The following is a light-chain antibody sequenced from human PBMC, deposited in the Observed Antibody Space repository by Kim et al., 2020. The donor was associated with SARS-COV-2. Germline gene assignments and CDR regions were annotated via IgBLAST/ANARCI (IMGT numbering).Light chain of an antibody. V-gene: IGLV1-44*01. CDR1: MSNIGANT. Sequence: RLTFYCVESMSNIGANTLNGYQHLPSRAPKFFIYNDTERLSGVPDRFSGSKSGTSASLAINGLQSEDEAEYYCAAWDNSLSGYVFGSGTKVTVL. J-gene: IGLJ1*01. CDR3: AAWDNSLSGYV. CDR2: NDT.